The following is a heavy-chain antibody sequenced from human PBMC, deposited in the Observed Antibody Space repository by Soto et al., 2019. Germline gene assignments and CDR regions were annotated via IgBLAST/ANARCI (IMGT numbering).Heavy chain of an antibody. V-gene: IGHV5-51*01. Sequence: GESLKISCKGSGYSFTSYWIGWVRQMPGKGLEWMGIIYPGDSDTRYSPSFQGRFTISRDNSKNTVYLQMNSLRAEGTAVYYCAREKDGMDVWGQGTTVTVSS. J-gene: IGHJ6*02. CDR1: GYSFTSYW. CDR2: IYPGDSDT. CDR3: AREKDGMDV.